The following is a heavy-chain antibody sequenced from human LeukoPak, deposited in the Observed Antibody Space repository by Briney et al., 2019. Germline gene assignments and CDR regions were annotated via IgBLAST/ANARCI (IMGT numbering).Heavy chain of an antibody. CDR3: ARSALDYYGSGLDY. V-gene: IGHV1-69*04. CDR1: GGTFSSYA. D-gene: IGHD3-10*01. CDR2: IIPILGIA. Sequence: ASVKVSRKASGGTFSSYAISWVRQAPGQGLEWMGRIIPILGIANYAQKFQGRVTITADKSTSTAYMELSSLRSEDTAVYYCARSALDYYGSGLDYWGQGTLVTVSS. J-gene: IGHJ4*02.